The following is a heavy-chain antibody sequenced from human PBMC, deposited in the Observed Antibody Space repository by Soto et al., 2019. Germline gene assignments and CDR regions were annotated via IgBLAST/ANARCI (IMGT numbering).Heavy chain of an antibody. V-gene: IGHV4-59*01. CDR2: IYYSGST. Sequence: SETLALACTVSGGSIRSYYWSWIRQPPGKGLEWIGYIYYSGSTNYNPSLKSRGTISVDTSKNQFSLKLSSVHAAGTAVYYCARMWGGAFDIWGQGTMVNVSS. J-gene: IGHJ3*02. D-gene: IGHD3-10*01. CDR3: ARMWGGAFDI. CDR1: GGSIRSYY.